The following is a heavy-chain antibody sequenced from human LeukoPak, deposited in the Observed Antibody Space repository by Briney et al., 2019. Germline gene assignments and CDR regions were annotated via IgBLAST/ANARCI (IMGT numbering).Heavy chain of an antibody. J-gene: IGHJ4*02. CDR3: ARDPTIFGVVRYYFDY. CDR1: GFTFSNYW. CDR2: INLDGSQK. D-gene: IGHD3-3*01. V-gene: IGHV3-7*01. Sequence: GGSLRLSCAASGFTFSNYWMAWVRQAPGKGPEWVANINLDGSQKYYVDSVKGRFTISRDNAKNSLYLQMNSLRAEDTAVYYCARDPTIFGVVRYYFDYWGQGTLVTVSS.